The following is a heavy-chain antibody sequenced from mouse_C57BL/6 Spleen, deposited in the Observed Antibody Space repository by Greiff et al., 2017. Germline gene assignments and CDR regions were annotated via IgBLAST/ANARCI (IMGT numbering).Heavy chain of an antibody. J-gene: IGHJ3*01. CDR2: ISSGGDYI. CDR3: TRENYGEAWFAY. CDR1: GFTFSSYA. D-gene: IGHD1-1*01. Sequence: EVKLMESGEGLVKPGGSLKLSCAASGFTFSSYAMSWVRQTPEKRLEWVAYISSGGDYIYYADTVKGRFTISRDNARNTLYLQMSSLKSEDTAMYYCTRENYGEAWFAYWGQGTLVTVSA. V-gene: IGHV5-9-1*02.